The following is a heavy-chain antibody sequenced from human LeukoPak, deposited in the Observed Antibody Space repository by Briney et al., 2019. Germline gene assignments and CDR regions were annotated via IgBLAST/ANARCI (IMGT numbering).Heavy chain of an antibody. Sequence: GGSLRLSCAASGFTFSSTSMNWVRQAPGKGLEWVSSISSSSSYIYYADSVKGRFTISRDNAKNSLYLQMNSLRAEDTAVYYCARDRSSGWYEYFDYWGQGTLVTVSS. CDR1: GFTFSSTS. CDR2: ISSSSSYI. J-gene: IGHJ4*02. D-gene: IGHD6-19*01. CDR3: ARDRSSGWYEYFDY. V-gene: IGHV3-21*01.